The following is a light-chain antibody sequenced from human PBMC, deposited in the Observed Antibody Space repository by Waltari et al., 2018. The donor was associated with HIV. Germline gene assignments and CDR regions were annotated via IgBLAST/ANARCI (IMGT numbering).Light chain of an antibody. J-gene: IGLJ2*01. CDR1: RLDVGIYNL. CDR2: EVS. CDR3: CSYARSGIP. V-gene: IGLV2-23*02. Sequence: QSALTQPASVSGSFGQSLTISCTGTRLDVGIYNLVSWYQYHPGKAPKLIIYEVSKRPSGVSNRFSGSKSGNTASLTVSGLQAEDEAHYYCCSYARSGIPFGGGTKLTVL.